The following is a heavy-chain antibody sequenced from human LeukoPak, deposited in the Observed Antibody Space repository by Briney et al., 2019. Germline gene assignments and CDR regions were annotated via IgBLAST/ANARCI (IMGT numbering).Heavy chain of an antibody. J-gene: IGHJ5*01. CDR3: ARDLVVVPAAMLDS. V-gene: IGHV3-30-3*01. CDR2: ISYDGSNK. D-gene: IGHD2-2*01. Sequence: PGRSLRVSCAASGFIFSNYALHWVRQAPGKGLEWVAVISYDGSNKYYADSVKGRFTISRDNSKNTLYVQMNSLRAEDTAVYYCARDLVVVPAAMLDSWGQGTLVTVSS. CDR1: GFIFSNYA.